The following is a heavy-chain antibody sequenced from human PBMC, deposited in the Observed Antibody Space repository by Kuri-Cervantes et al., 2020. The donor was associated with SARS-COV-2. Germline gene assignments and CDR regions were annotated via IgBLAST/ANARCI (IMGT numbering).Heavy chain of an antibody. Sequence: SVPVSCKASGYTFTGYYMHWVRQAPGQGLEWMGRIIPIFGIANYAQKFQGRVTITADKSTSTAYMELSSLRSEDTAVYYCARVWYYYDSSGPPWYYYYGMDVWGQGTTVTVSS. CDR2: IIPIFGIA. J-gene: IGHJ6*02. V-gene: IGHV1-69*04. CDR3: ARVWYYYDSSGPPWYYYYGMDV. CDR1: GYTFTGYY. D-gene: IGHD3-22*01.